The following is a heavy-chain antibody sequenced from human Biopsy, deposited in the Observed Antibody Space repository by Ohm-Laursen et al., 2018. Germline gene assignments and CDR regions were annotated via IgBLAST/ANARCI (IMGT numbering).Heavy chain of an antibody. Sequence: SETLSLTCTVSGGSLSSYYWSWIRQPAGKGLEWIGRIYSSGSTNYNPSLKSRVTLSMDTSKRQFSLKLSFMTAADTAVYYCARMDCSGGSCHYYSYGMDVWGQGTTVTVSS. CDR1: GGSLSSYY. V-gene: IGHV4-4*07. D-gene: IGHD2-15*01. J-gene: IGHJ6*02. CDR2: IYSSGST. CDR3: ARMDCSGGSCHYYSYGMDV.